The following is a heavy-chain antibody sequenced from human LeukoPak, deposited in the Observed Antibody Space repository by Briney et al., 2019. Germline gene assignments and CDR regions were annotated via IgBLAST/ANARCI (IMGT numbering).Heavy chain of an antibody. Sequence: SETLSLTCTVSGGSISSYYWSWIRQPPGKGLEWIGYIYYSGSTSYNPSLKSRVTTSVDTSKNQFSLKLSSVTAADTAVYYCASENCSGGTRYYDYWGQGTLVTVSS. CDR3: ASENCSGGTRYYDY. J-gene: IGHJ4*02. V-gene: IGHV4-59*01. CDR1: GGSISSYY. D-gene: IGHD2-15*01. CDR2: IYYSGST.